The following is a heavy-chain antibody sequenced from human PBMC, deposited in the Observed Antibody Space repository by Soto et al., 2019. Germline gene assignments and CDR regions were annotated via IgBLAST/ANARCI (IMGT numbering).Heavy chain of an antibody. J-gene: IGHJ6*02. CDR1: GFSSSSFA. V-gene: IGHV3-23*01. D-gene: IGHD3-3*01. CDR2: ISGSGGST. CDR3: ANYPGAIFGVGFYGMDV. Sequence: GPIMRSRPTYGFSSSSFANSWVRQAPGKWLEWVSAISGSGGSTYYADSLKGRFTISRDNSKNTPYLQMNRLRAEDTAVYYCANYPGAIFGVGFYGMDVWGQGTT.